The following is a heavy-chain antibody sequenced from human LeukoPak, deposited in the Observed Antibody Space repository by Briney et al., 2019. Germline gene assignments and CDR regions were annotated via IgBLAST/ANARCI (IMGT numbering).Heavy chain of an antibody. Sequence: ASVKVSCKASGGTFSSYAISWVRQAPGQGLEWMGGIIPIFGTANYAKKFQGRVTITTDESTSTAYMELSSLRSEDTAVYYCARRGYYDSSGPLGDAFDIWGQGTMVTVSS. V-gene: IGHV1-69*05. J-gene: IGHJ3*02. CDR1: GGTFSSYA. D-gene: IGHD3-22*01. CDR3: ARRGYYDSSGPLGDAFDI. CDR2: IIPIFGTA.